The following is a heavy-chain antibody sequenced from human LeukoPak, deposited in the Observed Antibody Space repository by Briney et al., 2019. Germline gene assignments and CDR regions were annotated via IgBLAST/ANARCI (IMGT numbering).Heavy chain of an antibody. V-gene: IGHV1-69*02. CDR3: ARAADYYDSSGYPEYFQH. D-gene: IGHD3-22*01. CDR2: IIPILGIA. J-gene: IGHJ1*01. Sequence: SVKVSCKASGGTFSSYTISWVRQAPGQGLEWMGRIIPILGIANYAQKFQGRVTITADKSTSTAYMELSSLRSEDTAVYYCARAADYYDSSGYPEYFQHWGQGTLVTVSS. CDR1: GGTFSSYT.